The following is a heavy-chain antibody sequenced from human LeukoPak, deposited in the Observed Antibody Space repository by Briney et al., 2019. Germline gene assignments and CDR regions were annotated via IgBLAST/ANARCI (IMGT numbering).Heavy chain of an antibody. D-gene: IGHD2-2*01. CDR3: ARGGSRSYSAFDI. V-gene: IGHV4-4*07. CDR2: ISTSGST. J-gene: IGHJ3*02. CDR1: GDSISSYY. Sequence: SETLTLTCTVSGDSISSYYWTWIRQPAGKGLDWIGRISTSGSTNYNPSLKSRVTMSLDTSKNQFSLKLSSVTAADTAVYHCARGGSRSYSAFDIWGQGTMVTVSS.